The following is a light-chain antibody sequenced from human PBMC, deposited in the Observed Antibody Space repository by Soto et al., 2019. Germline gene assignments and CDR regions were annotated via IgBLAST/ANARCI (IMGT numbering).Light chain of an antibody. Sequence: EIVMTPSPATLSVSPGERATLSCMASQSVSSNLAWYQQKPGQAPRLLIYDASNRATGIPARFSGSGSGTDFTLTISSLEPEDFAVYYCQQRSNWPTITFGQGTRLEIK. CDR2: DAS. CDR3: QQRSNWPTIT. V-gene: IGKV3-11*01. J-gene: IGKJ5*01. CDR1: QSVSSN.